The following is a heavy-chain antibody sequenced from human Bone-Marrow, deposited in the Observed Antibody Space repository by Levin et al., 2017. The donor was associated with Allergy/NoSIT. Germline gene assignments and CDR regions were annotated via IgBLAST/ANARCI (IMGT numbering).Heavy chain of an antibody. D-gene: IGHD2-21*02. V-gene: IGHV1-69*01. CDR1: GGTFSRYT. CDR2: ILPMFGRA. Sequence: KISCRASGGTFSRYTFNWVRQAPGQGLEWMGAILPMFGRAKYAEKFQDRVTISADESTSTAYMELIRLTSEDTAVFYCATEVVTASHDPFDIWGQGTVVAVSS. CDR3: ATEVVTASHDPFDI. J-gene: IGHJ3*02.